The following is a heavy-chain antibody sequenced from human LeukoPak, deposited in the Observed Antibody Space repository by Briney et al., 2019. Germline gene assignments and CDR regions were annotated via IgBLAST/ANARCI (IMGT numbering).Heavy chain of an antibody. CDR1: GFTFSDYY. Sequence: GGSLSLSCAASGFTFSDYYMSLIRQAPGKGLDWVSYISGSSSYTDYADSVKGRFTISRDNAKNSLYLQMNSLRADDTGVYFCARISGSGSYYGPFDYWGQGTLVTVSS. CDR3: ARISGSGSYYGPFDY. J-gene: IGHJ4*02. V-gene: IGHV3-11*03. D-gene: IGHD3-10*01. CDR2: ISGSSSYT.